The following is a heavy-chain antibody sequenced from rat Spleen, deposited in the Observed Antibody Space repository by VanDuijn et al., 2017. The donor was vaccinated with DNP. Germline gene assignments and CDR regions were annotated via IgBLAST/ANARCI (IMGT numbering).Heavy chain of an antibody. CDR2: ITNSGGST. Sequence: EVKLVESGGDLVQPGRSLKLSCAASGFTFSNYDMAWVRQAPTKGLEWVASITNSGGSTYYRDSVKGRFTISRDNAKSTLYLQMDSLRSEDTATYYCTTDWYNSGYDYWGRGVMVTVSS. J-gene: IGHJ2*01. V-gene: IGHV5-27*01. D-gene: IGHD4-3*01. CDR1: GFTFSNYD. CDR3: TTDWYNSGYDY.